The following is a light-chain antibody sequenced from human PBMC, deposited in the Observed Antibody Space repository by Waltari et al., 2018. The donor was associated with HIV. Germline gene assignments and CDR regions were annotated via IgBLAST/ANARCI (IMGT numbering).Light chain of an antibody. J-gene: IGKJ3*01. V-gene: IGKV3-11*01. CDR2: DTS. Sequence: EIVLTQSPATLSLSAGERAILSCRASQSIRNYLAWYQQRPGQAPRLLVYDTSNRATGVPARFSGSGSGTDFSLTIASLESEDFAIYYCHQRSTWPFTFGPGTKVDI. CDR1: QSIRNY. CDR3: HQRSTWPFT.